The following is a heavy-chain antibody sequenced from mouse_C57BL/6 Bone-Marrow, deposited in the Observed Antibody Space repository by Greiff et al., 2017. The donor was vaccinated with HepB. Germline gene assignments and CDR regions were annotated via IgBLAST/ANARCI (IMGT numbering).Heavy chain of an antibody. V-gene: IGHV1-50*01. D-gene: IGHD1-1*01. CDR1: GYTFTSYW. CDR2: IDPSDSYT. J-gene: IGHJ3*01. Sequence: QVQLKQPGAELVKPGASVKLSCKASGYTFTSYWMQWVKQRPGQGLEWIGEIDPSDSYTNYNQKFKGKATLTVDTSSSTAYMQLSSLTSEDSAVYYCASPHYYGSSWFAYWGQGTLVTVSA. CDR3: ASPHYYGSSWFAY.